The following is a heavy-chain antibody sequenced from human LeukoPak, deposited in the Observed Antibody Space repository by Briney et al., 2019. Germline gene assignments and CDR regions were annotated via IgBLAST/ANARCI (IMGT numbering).Heavy chain of an antibody. Sequence: SETLSLTCTVSGGSISSYYWSWIRQPPGKGLEWVGYIYYSGSTNYNPSLKSRVTISVDMSKNQFSLKLSSVTAADTAVYYCARSEGSGSYYFLGYWGQGTLVTVSS. CDR1: GGSISSYY. J-gene: IGHJ4*02. CDR3: ARSEGSGSYYFLGY. D-gene: IGHD3-10*01. CDR2: IYYSGST. V-gene: IGHV4-59*01.